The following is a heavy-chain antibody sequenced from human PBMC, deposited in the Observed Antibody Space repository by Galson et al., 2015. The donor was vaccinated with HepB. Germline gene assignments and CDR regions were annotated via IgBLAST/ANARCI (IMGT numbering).Heavy chain of an antibody. CDR3: ARSGPEWSASWRYGMDV. J-gene: IGHJ6*02. CDR2: IKQGAREK. Sequence: PRTPCAAPGFTFRTSRMDWVRQAPGEGPGWVANIKQGAREKYHGDCVKGRFTVSRDNAKNSLYLQMNSLRAEDTAVYYCARSGPEWSASWRYGMDVWGQGTTVTISS. CDR1: GFTFRTSR. V-gene: IGHV3-7*01. D-gene: IGHD3-3*01.